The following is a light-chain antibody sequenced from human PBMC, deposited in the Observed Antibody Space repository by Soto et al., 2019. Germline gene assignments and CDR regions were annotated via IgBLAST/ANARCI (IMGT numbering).Light chain of an antibody. CDR2: SHN. CDR3: AALEDSLNGVV. J-gene: IGLJ2*01. V-gene: IGLV1-44*01. CDR1: TSNIGSNT. Sequence: QAVLTQSPSASGTPEQRVTISCSGSTSNIGSNTVTWYHHLPGTAPKLLIYSHNQRPSGVPDRFSGSRSGTSASLAISGLQSDDEADYYCAALEDSLNGVVFGGGTKLTVL.